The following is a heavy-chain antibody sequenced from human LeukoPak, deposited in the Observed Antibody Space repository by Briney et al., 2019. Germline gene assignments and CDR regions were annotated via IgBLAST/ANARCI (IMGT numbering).Heavy chain of an antibody. D-gene: IGHD1-1*01. V-gene: IGHV3-48*01. CDR3: ARDHNYAFDN. Sequence: GGSLRLSCTASGFHFIEYSINWVRQVPGKGLEWISYIGIDSGNTKYADSVRGRFTISADKAKNSLYLQMHSLRVEDTAVYYCARDHNYAFDNWGQGTLVSVAS. CDR1: GFHFIEYS. J-gene: IGHJ4*02. CDR2: IGIDSGNT.